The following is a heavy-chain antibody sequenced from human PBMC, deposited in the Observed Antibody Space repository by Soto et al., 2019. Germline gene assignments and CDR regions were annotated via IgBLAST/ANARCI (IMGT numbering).Heavy chain of an antibody. CDR3: ATVPAGGLKEDY. CDR2: LNPNDGDT. D-gene: IGHD6-13*01. CDR1: GYTFTDYY. J-gene: IGHJ4*02. Sequence: QEQLVQSGAEVTKPGASLVVSCKSSGYTFTDYYFHWVRQAPGQGLEWMGWLNPNDGDTNYAQKCQVRVTMTRDTSISTSDVGLSSPRSDDTAVYYCATVPAGGLKEDYWGQGTLVTVSS. V-gene: IGHV1-2*02.